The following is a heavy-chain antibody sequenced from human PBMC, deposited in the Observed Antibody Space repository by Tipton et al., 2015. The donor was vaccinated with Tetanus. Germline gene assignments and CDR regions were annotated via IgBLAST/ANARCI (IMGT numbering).Heavy chain of an antibody. V-gene: IGHV4-31*03. Sequence: TLSLTCSVSNGSLTVGGYYWSWIRQHPGKGPEWLGYIFFIGTXYXNPSLQSRNSISADTSKNQISLRLTSVTAADTAVYYCARGQAGGSYGGSFDYWGQGVVATVSS. CDR1: NGSLTVGGYY. D-gene: IGHD1-26*01. CDR2: IFFIGTX. CDR3: ARGQAGGSYGGSFDY. J-gene: IGHJ4*02.